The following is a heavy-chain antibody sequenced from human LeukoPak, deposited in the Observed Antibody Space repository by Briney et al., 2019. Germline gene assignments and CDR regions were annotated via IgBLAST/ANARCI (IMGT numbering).Heavy chain of an antibody. CDR2: ISGSGGST. V-gene: IGHV3-23*01. J-gene: IGHJ4*02. CDR1: GFTFSSYA. CDR3: AKKVTYSSSPFDY. Sequence: GGSLRLSCAASGFTFSSYAMSWVRQAPGKGLEWVSAISGSGGSTYYADSVKGRFTISRDNSKDTLYLQMNSLRAEDTAVYYCAKKVTYSSSPFDYWGQGTLVTVSS. D-gene: IGHD6-13*01.